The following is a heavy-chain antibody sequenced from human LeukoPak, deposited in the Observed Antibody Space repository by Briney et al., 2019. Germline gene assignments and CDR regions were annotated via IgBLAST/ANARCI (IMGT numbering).Heavy chain of an antibody. D-gene: IGHD6-13*01. J-gene: IGHJ4*02. CDR3: AKGPAAGGYFDY. CDR1: GFTFSSYG. Sequence: GGSLRLSCAASGFTFSSYGMSWVRQAPGKGLEWVSAISGSGGSTYYADSVKGRFTISRDNSKNTLYLQMNSLRAEDTAVYYCAKGPAAGGYFDYWGQGTLVTVSS. CDR2: ISGSGGST. V-gene: IGHV3-23*01.